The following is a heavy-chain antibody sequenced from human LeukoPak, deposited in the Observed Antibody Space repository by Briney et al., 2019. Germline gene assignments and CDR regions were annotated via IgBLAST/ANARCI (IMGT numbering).Heavy chain of an antibody. D-gene: IGHD3-3*01. CDR3: ARGSSAFFWSGYYKFDY. J-gene: IGHJ4*02. CDR2: INHSGST. V-gene: IGHV4-34*01. Sequence: PSETLSLTCAVYGGSFSGYYWSWIRQPPGKGLEWIGEINHSGSTNYNPSLKSRVTISVDTSKNQFSLKLSSVTAADTAVYYCARGSSAFFWSGYYKFDYWGQGTLVTVSS. CDR1: GGSFSGYY.